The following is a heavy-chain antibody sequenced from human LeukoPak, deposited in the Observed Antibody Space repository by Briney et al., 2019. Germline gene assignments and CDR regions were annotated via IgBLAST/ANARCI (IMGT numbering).Heavy chain of an antibody. CDR2: IYTSGST. Sequence: SQTLSLTCIVSGGSISSGSYYWSWIRQPAGKGLEWIGRIYTSGSTNYNPSLKSRVTISVDTSKNQFSLKLSSVTAADTAVYYCARGLYLDYGDYPDWGQGTLVTVSS. CDR1: GGSISSGSYY. D-gene: IGHD4-17*01. V-gene: IGHV4-61*02. J-gene: IGHJ4*02. CDR3: ARGLYLDYGDYPD.